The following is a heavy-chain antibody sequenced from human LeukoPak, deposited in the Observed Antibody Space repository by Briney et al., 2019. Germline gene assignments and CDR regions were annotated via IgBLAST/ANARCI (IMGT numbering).Heavy chain of an antibody. CDR2: ISYDGSNK. J-gene: IGHJ4*02. CDR1: GFRFSGSG. Sequence: PGGSLRLSCAASGFRFSGSGMHWVRQAPGKGLEWVAVISYDGSNKYYADSVKGRFTISRDNSKNTLYLQMNSLRADDTAVYYCARDRSSGYYGSSDSWGQGTLVTVSS. CDR3: ARDRSSGYYGSSDS. D-gene: IGHD3-22*01. V-gene: IGHV3-30*04.